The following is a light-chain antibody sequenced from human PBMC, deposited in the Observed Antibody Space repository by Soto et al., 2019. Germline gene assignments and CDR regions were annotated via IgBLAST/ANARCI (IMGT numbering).Light chain of an antibody. CDR3: FSYTTSSAPYV. CDR2: EVS. V-gene: IGLV2-14*01. J-gene: IGLJ1*01. Sequence: QSALTQPASVSGSPGQSITVSCTGTTSDVGGYNYVSWYQQHPGKVPKLMIYEVSNRPSGVSNRFSGSKSGNTASLTISGLQAEDEAAYYCFSYTTSSAPYVFGTGTQLTVL. CDR1: TSDVGGYNY.